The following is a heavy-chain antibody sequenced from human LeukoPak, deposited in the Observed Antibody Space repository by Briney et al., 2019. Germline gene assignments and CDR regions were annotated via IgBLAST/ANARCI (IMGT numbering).Heavy chain of an antibody. D-gene: IGHD3-22*01. J-gene: IGHJ4*02. CDR3: ARAKGTMIFLV. CDR1: GFTFSDYY. CDR2: ISSSGSTI. Sequence: GGSLRLSCAASGFTFSDYYMSWIRQAPGEGLEWGLYISSSGSTIYYADSVKGRFTISRDNAKNSLYLQMNSLRAEDRAVYYCARAKGTMIFLVWGQGTLVTVSS. V-gene: IGHV3-11*04.